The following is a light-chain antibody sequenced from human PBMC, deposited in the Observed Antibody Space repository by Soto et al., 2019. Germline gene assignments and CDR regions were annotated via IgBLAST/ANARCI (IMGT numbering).Light chain of an antibody. CDR3: QQSYSTPRT. V-gene: IGKV1-39*01. CDR1: QSISSY. CDR2: AAS. Sequence: DIQMTQSPSSLSASVGDRVTITCRAIQSISSYLNWDQQKPGKAPKLLIYAASSLQSGVPSRFSGSGSGTDFTLTISSLQPEEFATYYCQQSYSTPRTCGQGTKVEIK. J-gene: IGKJ1*01.